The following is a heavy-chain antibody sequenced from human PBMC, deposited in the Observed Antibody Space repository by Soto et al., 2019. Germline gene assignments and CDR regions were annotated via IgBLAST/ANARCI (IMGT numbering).Heavy chain of an antibody. CDR1: GYTLTELS. Sequence: ASVKVSCKVSGYTLTELSMHWVRQAPGKGLEWMGGFDPEDGETIYAQKFQGRVTMTEDTSTDTAYMELSSLRSEDTAVYYCATKPPYHKHYYYYMDVWGNGTTVTVSS. CDR3: ATKPPYHKHYYYYMDV. V-gene: IGHV1-24*01. J-gene: IGHJ6*03. CDR2: FDPEDGET.